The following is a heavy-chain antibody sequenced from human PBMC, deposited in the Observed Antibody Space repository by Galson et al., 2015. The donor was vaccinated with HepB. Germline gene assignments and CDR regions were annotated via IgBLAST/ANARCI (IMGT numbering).Heavy chain of an antibody. J-gene: IGHJ6*02. Sequence: SLRLSCAASGFTFSSYWMSWVRQAPGKGLEWVANIKQDGSEKYYVDSVKGRFTISRDNAKNSLYLQMNSLRAEDTAVYYCARERGGGYFDWPPRRPGMDVWGQGTTVTVSS. CDR3: ARERGGGYFDWPPRRPGMDV. D-gene: IGHD3-9*01. CDR1: GFTFSSYW. CDR2: IKQDGSEK. V-gene: IGHV3-7*03.